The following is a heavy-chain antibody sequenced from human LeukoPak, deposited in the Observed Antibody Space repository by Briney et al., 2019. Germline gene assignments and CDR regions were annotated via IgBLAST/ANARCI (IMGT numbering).Heavy chain of an antibody. Sequence: GGSLRLSCAASGFTFSSHGMHWVRQAPGKGLEWVAIISYDGSSKYYADSVTGRFTISRDNSKNTLYLQMDSLRAEDTAVHYCANGLRTDTAMFGWGQGTLVTVSS. D-gene: IGHD3-10*02. J-gene: IGHJ4*02. V-gene: IGHV3-30*18. CDR3: ANGLRTDTAMFG. CDR1: GFTFSSHG. CDR2: ISYDGSSK.